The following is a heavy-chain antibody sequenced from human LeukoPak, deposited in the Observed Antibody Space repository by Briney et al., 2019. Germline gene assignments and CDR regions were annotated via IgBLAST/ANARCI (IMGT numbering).Heavy chain of an antibody. Sequence: SETLSLTCTVSGGALSSFYWGWIRQPPGEGLECIAYIHYSGSAGYNPSLRSRVTISFDTSKNQLSLKLRSVTAADTAVYYCAIFDCDGSRCHFDQWGQGTLVPVSS. CDR1: GGALSSFY. CDR2: IHYSGSA. V-gene: IGHV4-59*08. CDR3: AIFDCDGSRCHFDQ. D-gene: IGHD1-1*01. J-gene: IGHJ4*02.